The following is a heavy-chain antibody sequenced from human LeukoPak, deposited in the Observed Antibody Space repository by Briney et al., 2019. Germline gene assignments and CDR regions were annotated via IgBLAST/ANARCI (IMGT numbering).Heavy chain of an antibody. CDR3: ARGRCQYQLPRCCYYYYMDV. Sequence: PSEALSLTCAVYGGSFSGYYWSWIRQPPGKGLEWIGEINHSGSTNYNPSLKSRVTMSVDTSKNQFSLKLSSVTAADTAVYYCARGRCQYQLPRCCYYYYMDVWGKGTTVTVSS. J-gene: IGHJ6*03. D-gene: IGHD2-2*01. CDR1: GGSFSGYY. V-gene: IGHV4-34*01. CDR2: INHSGST.